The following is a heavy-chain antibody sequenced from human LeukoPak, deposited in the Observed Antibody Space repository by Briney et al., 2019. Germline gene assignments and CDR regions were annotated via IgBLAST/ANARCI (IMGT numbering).Heavy chain of an antibody. D-gene: IGHD3-22*01. CDR1: GFTFSSYA. J-gene: IGHJ4*02. Sequence: GGSLRLSCAASGFTFSSYAMSWVRQAPGKWLEWVSAISGSGGSTYYADSVKGRFTISRDNSKNTLYLQMNSLRAEDTAVYYCANVHYDSSGYYRWGQGTLVTVSS. V-gene: IGHV3-23*01. CDR2: ISGSGGST. CDR3: ANVHYDSSGYYR.